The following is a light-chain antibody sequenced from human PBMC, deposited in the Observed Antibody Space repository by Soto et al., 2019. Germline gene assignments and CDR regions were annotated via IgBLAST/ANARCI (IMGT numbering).Light chain of an antibody. J-gene: IGKJ1*01. Sequence: EIVMTQSPATLSVSPGERATLSCRASQSVSTNLAWYQQKPGQAPRLLIYGASTRATDIPARFSGSGSGTEFTLTISSLQSEDVAVYYCQQYNSWPPWAFGHGTKVEI. V-gene: IGKV3-15*01. CDR1: QSVSTN. CDR2: GAS. CDR3: QQYNSWPPWA.